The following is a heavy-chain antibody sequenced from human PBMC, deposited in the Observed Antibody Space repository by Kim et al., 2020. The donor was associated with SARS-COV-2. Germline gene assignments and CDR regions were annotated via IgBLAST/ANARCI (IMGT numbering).Heavy chain of an antibody. D-gene: IGHD2-8*01. CDR1: GFTFSSYG. V-gene: IGHV3-30*18. CDR3: AKADCTNTVCYQYFDF. J-gene: IGHJ4*02. Sequence: GGSLRLSCAASGFTFSSYGMHWVRQAPGKGLEWVAVISFDGGHEYYADSVKGRFTISRDNSENTMSLQMDSLRTEDTAVYYCAKADCTNTVCYQYFDFWGQGTLVGVSS. CDR2: ISFDGGHE.